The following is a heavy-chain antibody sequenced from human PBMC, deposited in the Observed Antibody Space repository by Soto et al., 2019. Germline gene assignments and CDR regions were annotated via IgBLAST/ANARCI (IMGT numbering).Heavy chain of an antibody. D-gene: IGHD5-12*01. CDR2: TYYSGST. CDR3: ARQFVVGGYDS. J-gene: IGHJ4*02. Sequence: SETLSLTCTVSGGAIGSSRYYWGWIRQPPGKGLEWIGNTYYSGSTNYNPSLKSRVTISVDTSKNQFTLKLNSVTAAVTVVYYCARQFVVGGYDSWGPGTLVTVSS. V-gene: IGHV4-39*01. CDR1: GGAIGSSRYY.